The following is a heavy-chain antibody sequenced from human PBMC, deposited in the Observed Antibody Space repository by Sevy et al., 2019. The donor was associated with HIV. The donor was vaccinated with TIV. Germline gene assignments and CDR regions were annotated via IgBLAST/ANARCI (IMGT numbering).Heavy chain of an antibody. CDR3: ARVKGGGSCWAFDP. CDR2: IYYSGST. CDR1: GGSISSGGYY. D-gene: IGHD2-15*01. Sequence: SETLSLTCTVSGGSISSGGYYWSWIRQHPGKGLEWIGYIYYSGSTYYNPSLKSRVTISVDTSKNQFSLKRSSVTAADTAVYYCARVKGGGSCWAFDPWGQGTLVTVSS. V-gene: IGHV4-31*03. J-gene: IGHJ5*02.